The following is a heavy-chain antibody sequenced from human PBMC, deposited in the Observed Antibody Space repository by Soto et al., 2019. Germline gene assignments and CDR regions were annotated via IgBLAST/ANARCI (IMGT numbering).Heavy chain of an antibody. J-gene: IGHJ6*02. CDR2: TSYDGSDK. CDR1: GFTFSSYA. D-gene: IGHD3-3*01. V-gene: IGHV3-30-3*01. CDR3: ARREGFWSVYFYYYGIDV. Sequence: QVQLVESGGGVVQPGRSLRLSCAASGFTFSSYAMHWVRQAPGKGLEWVAFTSYDGSDKYYADSVKGRFTISRDNSKNPLHLKMNSLRDEDTAVYYCARREGFWSVYFYYYGIDVWGQGTTVTVSS.